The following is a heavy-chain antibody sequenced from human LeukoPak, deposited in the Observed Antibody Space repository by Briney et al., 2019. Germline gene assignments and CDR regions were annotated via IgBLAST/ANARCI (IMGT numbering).Heavy chain of an antibody. D-gene: IGHD6-13*01. CDR2: IYYSGSS. Sequence: PSDPLSLTCTVSGGSISSNNYYWGWIRQPPGKGLEWIGSIYYSGSSYYNPSLKSRVTISLDTSKNQFSLKLSSVTAADTAVYYCATSGWYQTGVYWGQGTLVTVSS. CDR3: ATSGWYQTGVY. J-gene: IGHJ4*02. CDR1: GGSISSNNYY. V-gene: IGHV4-39*07.